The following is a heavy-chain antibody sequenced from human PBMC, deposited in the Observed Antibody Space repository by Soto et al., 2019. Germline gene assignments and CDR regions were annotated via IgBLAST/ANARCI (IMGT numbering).Heavy chain of an antibody. Sequence: GGSLRLSCAASGFTFSSHAMGWLRQAPGTGPEWVAFVDGSGGDTSYADYVKGRFIVSRDNSDNSLFLHMNSLRAEDTGRYFCAKEIFAAAYAATSAFDLWGQGTPVTVSS. CDR3: AKEIFAAAYAATSAFDL. D-gene: IGHD2-8*01. J-gene: IGHJ4*02. V-gene: IGHV3-23*01. CDR2: VDGSGGDT. CDR1: GFTFSSHA.